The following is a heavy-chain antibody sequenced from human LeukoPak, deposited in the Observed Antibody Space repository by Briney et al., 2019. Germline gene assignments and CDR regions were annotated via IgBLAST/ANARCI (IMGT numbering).Heavy chain of an antibody. CDR3: ARYYYDSSGYFADWRYFDY. J-gene: IGHJ4*02. Sequence: SETLSLTCTVSGGSISSGDYYRSWIRQPPGKGLEWIGYIYYSGSTYYNPSLKSRVTISVDTSKNQFSLKLSSVTAADTAVYYCARYYYDSSGYFADWRYFDYWGQGTLVTVSS. CDR2: IYYSGST. CDR1: GGSISSGDYY. V-gene: IGHV4-30-4*01. D-gene: IGHD3-22*01.